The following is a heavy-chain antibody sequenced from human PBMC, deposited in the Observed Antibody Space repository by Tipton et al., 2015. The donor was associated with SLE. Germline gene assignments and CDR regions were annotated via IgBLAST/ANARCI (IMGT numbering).Heavy chain of an antibody. D-gene: IGHD4-17*01. V-gene: IGHV4-39*01. CDR3: ASHDTLFDYGDYVYFDY. J-gene: IGHJ4*02. Sequence: TLSLTCTVSGGSISSSSYYWGWIRQPPGKGLEWIGSIYYSGSTYYNPSLKSRVTISVDTSKNQFSLKLSSVTAADTAVYYCASHDTLFDYGDYVYFDYWGQGTLVTVSS. CDR2: IYYSGST. CDR1: GGSISSSSYY.